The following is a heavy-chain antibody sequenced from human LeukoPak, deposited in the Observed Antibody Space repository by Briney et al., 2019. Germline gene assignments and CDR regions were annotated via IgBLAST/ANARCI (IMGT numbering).Heavy chain of an antibody. D-gene: IGHD2-2*01. J-gene: IGHJ6*04. Sequence: SQTLSLTCTVSGVSISSGGYYWRWIRQHPGKGLEWIGYIYYSGSNYYNPSLKSQLTISVDTSKNQFSLKLSSVTAADTAVYYCARVSCSSTSCKRYYYYGMDVWGKGTTVTVSS. CDR1: GVSISSGGYY. V-gene: IGHV4-31*01. CDR2: IYYSGSN. CDR3: ARVSCSSTSCKRYYYYGMDV.